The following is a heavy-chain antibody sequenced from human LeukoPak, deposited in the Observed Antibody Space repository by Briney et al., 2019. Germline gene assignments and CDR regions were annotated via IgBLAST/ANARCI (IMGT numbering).Heavy chain of an antibody. CDR2: IGTSGDNT. D-gene: IGHD3-10*02. Sequence: GGSLRLSCAASGFTFSSYTMTWVRQAPGKGLEWVSAIGTSGDNTFYADSVKGRFTISRDNSKNTLYLQMNSLRAEDTAVYYCAKTDYYYVQDYWGQGTLVTVSS. CDR1: GFTFSSYT. V-gene: IGHV3-23*01. J-gene: IGHJ4*02. CDR3: AKTDYYYVQDY.